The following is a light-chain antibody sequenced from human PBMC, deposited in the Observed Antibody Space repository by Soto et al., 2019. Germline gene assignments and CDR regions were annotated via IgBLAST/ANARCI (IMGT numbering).Light chain of an antibody. J-gene: IGKJ5*01. CDR1: QTVSSDY. CDR3: QQYGSSPLIT. V-gene: IGKV3-20*01. Sequence: IVLTQSPGTLSLSPGERATLSCRTSQTVSSDYLAWYQQKPGQAPRLLIYGASSRATGIPDRFSGSGSGTDFTLTISRLEPEDFAVYYCQQYGSSPLITFGQGTRLEIK. CDR2: GAS.